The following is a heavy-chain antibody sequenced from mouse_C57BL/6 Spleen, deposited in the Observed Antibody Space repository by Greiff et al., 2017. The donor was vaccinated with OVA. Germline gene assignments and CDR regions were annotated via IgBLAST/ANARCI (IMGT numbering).Heavy chain of an antibody. V-gene: IGHV1-82*01. Sequence: VKLMESGPELVKPGASVKISCKASGYAFSSSWMNWVKQRPGKGLEWIGRIYPGDGDTNYNGKFKGKATLTADKSSSTAYMQLSSLTSEDSAVYFCARSAYYSNYEDAMDYWGQGTSVTVSS. CDR2: IYPGDGDT. CDR1: GYAFSSSW. J-gene: IGHJ4*01. D-gene: IGHD2-5*01. CDR3: ARSAYYSNYEDAMDY.